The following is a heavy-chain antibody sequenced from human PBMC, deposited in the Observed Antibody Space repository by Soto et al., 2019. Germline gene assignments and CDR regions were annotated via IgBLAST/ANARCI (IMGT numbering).Heavy chain of an antibody. CDR2: ISSSSSYI. J-gene: IGHJ4*02. V-gene: IGHV3-21*01. D-gene: IGHD4-17*01. CDR3: ARVTVDPWQDYGDYADHPTREYYFDY. Sequence: GGSLRLSCAASGFTFSSYSMNWVRQAPGKGLEWVSSISSSSSYIYYADSVKGRFTISRDNAKNSLYLQMNSLRAEDTAVYYCARVTVDPWQDYGDYADHPTREYYFDYWGQGTLVTVSS. CDR1: GFTFSSYS.